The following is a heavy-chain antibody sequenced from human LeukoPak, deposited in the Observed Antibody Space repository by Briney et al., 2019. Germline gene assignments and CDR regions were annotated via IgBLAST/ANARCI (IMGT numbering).Heavy chain of an antibody. CDR1: GGSISSGGYY. Sequence: SETLSLTCTVSGGSISSGGYYWSWIRQPPGKGLEWIGYIYYSGSNNYNPSLKSRVTISVDTSKNQFSLKLSSVTAADTAVYYCAREGDEGYLFDYWGQGTLVTVSS. CDR3: AREGDEGYLFDY. V-gene: IGHV4-61*08. D-gene: IGHD5-24*01. J-gene: IGHJ4*02. CDR2: IYYSGSN.